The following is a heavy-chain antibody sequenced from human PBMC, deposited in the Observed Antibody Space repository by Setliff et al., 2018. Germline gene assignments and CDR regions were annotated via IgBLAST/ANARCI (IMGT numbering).Heavy chain of an antibody. CDR2: FYTSGTT. D-gene: IGHD3-22*01. CDR3: VTAASARSRWYDMGWFDP. CDR1: GGSISSGSYY. Sequence: PSETLSLTCTVSGGSISSGSYYWTWIRQPAGKGLEWIGHFYTSGTTSYNPSLKSRVTISVDTSKNQFSLKLSSVTAADTAVYYCVTAASARSRWYDMGWFDPWGQGTLVTVSS. V-gene: IGHV4-61*09. J-gene: IGHJ5*02.